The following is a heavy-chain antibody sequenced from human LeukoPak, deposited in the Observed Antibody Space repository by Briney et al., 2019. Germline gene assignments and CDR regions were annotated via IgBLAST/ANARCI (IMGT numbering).Heavy chain of an antibody. V-gene: IGHV3-23*01. CDR3: ATGRSYGSGSLDY. CDR1: GFTFDDYG. J-gene: IGHJ4*02. CDR2: ISGSGGST. D-gene: IGHD3-10*01. Sequence: PGGSLRLSCAASGFTFDDYGMSWVRQAPGKGLEWVSAISGSGGSTYYADSVKGRFTISRDNSKNTLYLQMNSLRAEDTAVYYCATGRSYGSGSLDYWGQGTLVTVSS.